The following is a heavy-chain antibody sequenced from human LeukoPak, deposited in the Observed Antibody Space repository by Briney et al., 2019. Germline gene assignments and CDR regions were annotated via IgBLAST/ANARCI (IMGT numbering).Heavy chain of an antibody. CDR1: GFTISSDA. CDR2: ISGSNT. Sequence: GGSLRLSCAASGFTISSDALTWVRLAPGKGLECVSGISGSNTYYAESVKGRFTISRDDSNNMLYLQMNSLRAEDTAVYYCAKRRSRNTGPFDYWGQGTLVTVSP. CDR3: AKRRSRNTGPFDY. D-gene: IGHD5-18*01. V-gene: IGHV3-23*01. J-gene: IGHJ4*02.